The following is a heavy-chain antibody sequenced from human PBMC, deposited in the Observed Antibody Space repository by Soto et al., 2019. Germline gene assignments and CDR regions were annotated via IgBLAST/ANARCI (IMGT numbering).Heavy chain of an antibody. CDR1: GFTFSSYA. CDR2: ISYDGSNK. J-gene: IGHJ6*02. D-gene: IGHD6-25*01. Sequence: QVQLVESGGGVVQPGRSLRLSCAASGFTFSSYAMHWVRQAPGKGLEWVAVISYDGSNKYYADSVKGRFTISRDNSKNTLYLQMNSLRAEDTAVYYCARDRLPYYYYGIDVWGQGTTVTVSS. V-gene: IGHV3-30-3*01. CDR3: ARDRLPYYYYGIDV.